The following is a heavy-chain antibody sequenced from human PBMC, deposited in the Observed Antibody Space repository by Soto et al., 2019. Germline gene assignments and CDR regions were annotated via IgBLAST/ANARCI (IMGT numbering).Heavy chain of an antibody. CDR2: IIPIFGTA. V-gene: IGHV1-69*13. Sequence: SVKVSYQAYGGTFSCYAVSWVRQAPGQGLEWMGGIIPIFGTANYAQKFQGRVTITADESTSTAYMELSSLRSEDTAVYYCARLEYDYVWGSYRRYNWFDTWGQGTLVTV. CDR1: GGTFSCYA. D-gene: IGHD3-16*02. J-gene: IGHJ5*02. CDR3: ARLEYDYVWGSYRRYNWFDT.